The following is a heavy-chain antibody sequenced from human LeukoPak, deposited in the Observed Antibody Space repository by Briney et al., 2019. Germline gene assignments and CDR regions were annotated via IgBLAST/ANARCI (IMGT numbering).Heavy chain of an antibody. CDR2: IYYSGST. CDR3: ARDGDSSGWTRSDY. V-gene: IGHV4-59*01. Sequence: SETLSLTCTVSGGSISSYYWSWVRQPPGKGLEWIGYIYYSGSTNYNPSLKSRVTISVDTSKNQFSLKLSSVTAADTAVYYCARDGDSSGWTRSDYWGQGTLVTVSS. CDR1: GGSISSYY. J-gene: IGHJ4*02. D-gene: IGHD6-19*01.